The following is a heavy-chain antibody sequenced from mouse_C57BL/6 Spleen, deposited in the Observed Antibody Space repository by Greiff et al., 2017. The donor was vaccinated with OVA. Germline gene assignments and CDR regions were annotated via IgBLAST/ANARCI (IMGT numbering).Heavy chain of an antibody. CDR2: INPNNGGT. CDR1: GYTFTDYY. D-gene: IGHD2-1*01. Sequence: VQLQQSGPELVKPGASVKISCKASGYTFTDYYMNWVKQSHGKSLEWIGDINPNNGGTSYNQKFKGKATLTVDKSSSTAYMELRSLTSEDSAVYYCARDGNYDFDDWGQGTTLTVAS. CDR3: ARDGNYDFDD. V-gene: IGHV1-26*01. J-gene: IGHJ2*01.